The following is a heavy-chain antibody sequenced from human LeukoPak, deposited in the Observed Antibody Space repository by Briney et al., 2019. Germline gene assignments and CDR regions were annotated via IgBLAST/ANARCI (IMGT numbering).Heavy chain of an antibody. Sequence: GGSLRLSCSASGFTFSTYAMHWVRQAPGKGLEYVSAISTNGGTTYYAESSRGRFAISRDNSKNMLYLQMSSLRADDTAVYYCVKGPGPTVNYYFDFWGQGTLVTVSS. CDR2: ISTNGGTT. CDR1: GFTFSTYA. J-gene: IGHJ4*02. V-gene: IGHV3-64D*06. CDR3: VKGPGPTVNYYFDF. D-gene: IGHD4-17*01.